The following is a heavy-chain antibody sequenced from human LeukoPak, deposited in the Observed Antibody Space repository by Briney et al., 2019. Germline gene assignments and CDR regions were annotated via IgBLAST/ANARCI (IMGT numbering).Heavy chain of an antibody. D-gene: IGHD5-24*01. CDR3: AREPRDGYIDY. V-gene: IGHV1-2*02. Sequence: ASVKVSCKASGYTFTGYYMHWVRQAPGQGLEWIGWINTISGGTNYAQKLQGRVTMTTDTSTSTAYMELRSLRSDDTAVYYCAREPRDGYIDYWGQGTLVTVSS. CDR2: INTISGGT. J-gene: IGHJ4*02. CDR1: GYTFTGYY.